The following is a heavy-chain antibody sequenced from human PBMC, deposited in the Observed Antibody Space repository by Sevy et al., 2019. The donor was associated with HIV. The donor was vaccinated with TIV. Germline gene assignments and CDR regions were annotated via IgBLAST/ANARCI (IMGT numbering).Heavy chain of an antibody. Sequence: GGSLRLSCVASGFTFSSFEMNWVRQAPGKGLEWVSSISTSGNNRDYADSLKGRVTISRDNAKKSLYLQMNSLRAEDTAIYFCAKRGGQYDLGMDVWGQGTTVTVSS. D-gene: IGHD1-1*01. CDR2: ISTSGNNR. CDR1: GFTFSSFE. J-gene: IGHJ6*02. V-gene: IGHV3-48*03. CDR3: AKRGGQYDLGMDV.